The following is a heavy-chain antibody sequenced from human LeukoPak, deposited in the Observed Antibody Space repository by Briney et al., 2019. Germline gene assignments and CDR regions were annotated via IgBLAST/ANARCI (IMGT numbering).Heavy chain of an antibody. D-gene: IGHD6-19*01. CDR1: GYTFTGYY. CDR3: AKDFRDQWLVNAFHI. Sequence: ASVKVSCKASGYTFTGYYMHWVRQAPGQGLEWMGWINPDSGGTNFAQKFQGRVTMTRDTSITTAYMELSRLEYDDTAVYYCAKDFRDQWLVNAFHIWGQGTMVTVSS. J-gene: IGHJ3*02. V-gene: IGHV1-2*02. CDR2: INPDSGGT.